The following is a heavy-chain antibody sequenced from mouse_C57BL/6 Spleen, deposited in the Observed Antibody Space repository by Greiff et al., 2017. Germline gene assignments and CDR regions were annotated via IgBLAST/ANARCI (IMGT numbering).Heavy chain of an antibody. Sequence: VQLQQSGAELVRPGASVKLSCTASGFNIKDYYMHWVKQRPEQGLEWIGRIDPEDGDTDYAPKFQGKATMTADTSSNTAYLQLSSLTSEDTAVYYCTTITTVVAHDYWGQGTTLTVSS. J-gene: IGHJ2*01. D-gene: IGHD1-1*01. CDR3: TTITTVVAHDY. CDR1: GFNIKDYY. V-gene: IGHV14-1*01. CDR2: IDPEDGDT.